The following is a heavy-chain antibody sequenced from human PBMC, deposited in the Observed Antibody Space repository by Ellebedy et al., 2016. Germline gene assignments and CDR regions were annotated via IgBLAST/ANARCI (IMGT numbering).Heavy chain of an antibody. V-gene: IGHV1-18*04. CDR1: GYSFASYG. D-gene: IGHD3-3*01. J-gene: IGHJ4*02. Sequence: ASVKVSCKASGYSFASYGITWVRQAPGQGLEWMGWINTQNGNTYYAQKFQGRVTFITDTPTSTAYMELRSLRSDDKAMYYCARRGWDFWSGYLGYWGQGTLVTVSS. CDR3: ARRGWDFWSGYLGY. CDR2: INTQNGNT.